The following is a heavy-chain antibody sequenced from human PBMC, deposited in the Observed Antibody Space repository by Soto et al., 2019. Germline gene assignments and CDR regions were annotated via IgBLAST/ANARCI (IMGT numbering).Heavy chain of an antibody. CDR3: ARAWGEAYYYGMDV. D-gene: IGHD1-26*01. V-gene: IGHV4-30-2*01. CDR2: IYHSGST. J-gene: IGHJ6*02. CDR1: GGSISSGGYS. Sequence: SETLSLTCAVSGGSISSGGYSWSWIRQPPGKGLEWIGYIYHSGSTYYNPSLKSRVTISVDRSRNQFSLKLSSVTAADTAVYYCARAWGEAYYYGMDVWGQGTTVTVSS.